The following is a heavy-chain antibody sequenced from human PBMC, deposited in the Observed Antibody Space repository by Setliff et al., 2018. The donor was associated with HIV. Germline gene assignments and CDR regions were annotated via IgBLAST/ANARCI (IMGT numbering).Heavy chain of an antibody. V-gene: IGHV4-61*02. J-gene: IGHJ2*01. CDR3: SRGPPFDR. CDR2: ITNTGAT. CDR1: GDSISSGNYY. Sequence: SETLSLTCTVSGDSISSGNYYWTWIRQPAGKALEWIGRITNTGATEYKPSLKSRVTVSVDTSQNQFSLKLTSVTAADTATYFCSRGPPFDRWGRGTLVTVSS.